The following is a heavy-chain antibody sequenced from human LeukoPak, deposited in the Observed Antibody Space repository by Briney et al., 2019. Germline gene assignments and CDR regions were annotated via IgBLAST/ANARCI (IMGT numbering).Heavy chain of an antibody. D-gene: IGHD6-13*01. CDR2: MNPNSGNT. V-gene: IGHV1-8*01. CDR3: ARVRNIAAAGLDWFDP. J-gene: IGHJ5*02. Sequence: ASVKVSCKASGYTFTSYDINWVRQATGQGLEWMGWMNPNSGNTGYAQKFQGRVTMTRNTSISAAYMELSSLRSEDTAVYYCARVRNIAAAGLDWFDPWGQGTLVTVSS. CDR1: GYTFTSYD.